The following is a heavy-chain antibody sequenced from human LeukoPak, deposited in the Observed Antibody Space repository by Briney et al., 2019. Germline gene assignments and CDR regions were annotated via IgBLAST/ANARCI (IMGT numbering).Heavy chain of an antibody. Sequence: PGGSLRLSCAASGFTVSSNYMSWVRQAPGKGLEWVSVIYTGGSTYYADSVKGRFTISRDNSKNTLYLQMNSLRAEDTAVYYCARGYRNMQLWAPHAYWGQGTLVTVSS. CDR1: GFTVSSNY. CDR3: ARGYRNMQLWAPHAY. V-gene: IGHV3-53*01. J-gene: IGHJ4*02. D-gene: IGHD3-16*02. CDR2: IYTGGST.